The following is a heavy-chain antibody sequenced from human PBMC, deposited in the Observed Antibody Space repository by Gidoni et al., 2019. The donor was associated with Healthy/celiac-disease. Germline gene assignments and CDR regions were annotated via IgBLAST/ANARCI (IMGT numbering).Heavy chain of an antibody. Sequence: QVQLVQSGAEVKKPGASVKVSCKASGYTFTSYYMHWVRQAPGQGLEWMGIINPSGGSTSYAQKFQGRVTMTRDTSTSTVYMELSSLRSEDTAVYYCATFSDSSGYYFPHDAFDIWGQGTMVTVSS. V-gene: IGHV1-46*01. J-gene: IGHJ3*02. CDR1: GYTFTSYY. CDR3: ATFSDSSGYYFPHDAFDI. D-gene: IGHD3-22*01. CDR2: INPSGGST.